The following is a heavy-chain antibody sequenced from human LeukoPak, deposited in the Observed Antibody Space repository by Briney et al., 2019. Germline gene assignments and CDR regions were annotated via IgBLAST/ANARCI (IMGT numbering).Heavy chain of an antibody. CDR3: ALTRIAAAGPQPYTFDY. CDR2: ISSSGSTI. J-gene: IGHJ4*02. CDR1: GFSFSSYE. V-gene: IGHV3-48*03. Sequence: GVSLRLSCAAAGFSFSSYEMNWVRQAPGKGLEWVSYISSSGSTIYYADSVKGRFTISRDNAKNSLYLQMNSLRAEDTALYYCALTRIAAAGPQPYTFDYWGQGTLVTVSS. D-gene: IGHD6-13*01.